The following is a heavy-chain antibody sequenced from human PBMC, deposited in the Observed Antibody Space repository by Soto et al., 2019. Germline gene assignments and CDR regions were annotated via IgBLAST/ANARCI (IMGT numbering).Heavy chain of an antibody. CDR2: IWYDGSNK. D-gene: IGHD4-4*01. J-gene: IGHJ6*03. CDR3: ARDRNSNPNYYYYYMDV. CDR1: GFTFSSYG. Sequence: QVQLVESGGGVVQPGRSLRLSCAASGFTFSSYGMHWVRQAPGKGLEWVAVIWYDGSNKYYADSVKGRFTISRDNSKNTLYLQMNSLRAEDTAVYYCARDRNSNPNYYYYYMDVWGKGTTVTVSS. V-gene: IGHV3-33*01.